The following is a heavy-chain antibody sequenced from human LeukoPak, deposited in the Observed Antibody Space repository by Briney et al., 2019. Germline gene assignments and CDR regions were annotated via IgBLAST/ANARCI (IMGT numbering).Heavy chain of an antibody. Sequence: PGGSLRLSCAASGFTLSTYSMNWVRQAPGKGLEWLSYISSSGTTTNYADSVEGRFTISRDNAKNSLYLQMNSLRAEDTAVYYCARGKAGMAYFDCWGQGTLVTVSS. V-gene: IGHV3-48*01. CDR2: ISSSGTTT. CDR1: GFTLSTYS. D-gene: IGHD5-18*01. J-gene: IGHJ4*02. CDR3: ARGKAGMAYFDC.